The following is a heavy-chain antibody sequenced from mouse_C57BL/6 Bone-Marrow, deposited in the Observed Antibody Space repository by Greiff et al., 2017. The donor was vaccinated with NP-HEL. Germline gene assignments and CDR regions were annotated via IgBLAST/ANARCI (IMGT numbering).Heavy chain of an antibody. CDR2: IHPNSGST. V-gene: IGHV1-64*01. J-gene: IGHJ3*01. CDR3: ARKGWLLRWFAY. Sequence: VQLQQPGAELVKPGASVKLSCKASGYTFTSYWMHWVKQRPGQGLEWIGMIHPNSGSTNYNEKFKSKATLTVDKSSSTAYMQLSSLTSEDSAVYYCARKGWLLRWFAYWGQGTLVTVSA. CDR1: GYTFTSYW. D-gene: IGHD2-3*01.